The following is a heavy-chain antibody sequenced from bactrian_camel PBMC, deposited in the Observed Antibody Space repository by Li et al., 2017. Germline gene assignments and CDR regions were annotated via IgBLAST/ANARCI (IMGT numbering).Heavy chain of an antibody. CDR2: IYSDGGKT. CDR3: GTRYPGSWYRTY. CDR1: GFHVRSYY. Sequence: QLVESGGGLVQPGDSVRLSCVASGFHVRSYYMIWARQVPGKGLEWLTSIYSDGGKTYTLESVKGRFSISRNDLNDTTYLQMDNVKSEDTALCYCGTRYPGSWYRTYWGQGTQVTVS. J-gene: IGHJ4*01. D-gene: IGHD6*01. V-gene: IGHV3-2*01.